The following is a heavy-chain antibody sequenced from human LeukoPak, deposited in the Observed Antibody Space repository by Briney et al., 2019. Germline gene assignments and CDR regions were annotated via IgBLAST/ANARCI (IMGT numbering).Heavy chain of an antibody. CDR1: GFTFSSYA. CDR2: ISGSDGST. D-gene: IGHD2/OR15-2a*01. CDR3: ARAGNTRLDY. V-gene: IGHV3-23*01. Sequence: GGSLRLSCAASGFTFSSYAMSWVRQAPGKGLDWVSGISGSDGSTYYADSVKGRFTISRDNSKNTLYLQMNSLRAENTAVYYCARAGNTRLDYWGQGTMVTVSS. J-gene: IGHJ4*02.